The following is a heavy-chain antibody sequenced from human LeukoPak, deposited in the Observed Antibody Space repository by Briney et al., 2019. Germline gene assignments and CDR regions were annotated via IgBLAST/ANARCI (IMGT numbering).Heavy chain of an antibody. CDR3: ARAVAGTNGDFDY. CDR2: FHHSGRT. V-gene: IGHV4-4*02. D-gene: IGHD6-19*01. CDR1: GVSISGTNW. Sequence: SETLSLTCAVSGVSISGTNWWTWVRQSPGMGLEWIGEFHHSGRTNYNPSLKSRVTISADTSKNQFSLKLTSVTAADTAVYYCARAVAGTNGDFDYWGQGTLVAVSS. J-gene: IGHJ4*02.